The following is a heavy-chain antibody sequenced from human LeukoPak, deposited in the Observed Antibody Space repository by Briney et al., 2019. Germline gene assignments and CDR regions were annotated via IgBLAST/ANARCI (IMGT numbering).Heavy chain of an antibody. CDR1: GFTFSSYA. CDR2: VSGSGGST. Sequence: GGSLRLSCAASGFTFSSYAMSWVRQAPGKGLEWVSAVSGSGGSTYYADSVKGRFTISRDNSKNTLYLQMNSLRAEDTAVYYCTKGHRDQQLYSWFDLWGKGTLLTVSS. J-gene: IGHJ5*02. CDR3: TKGHRDQQLYSWFDL. V-gene: IGHV3-23*01. D-gene: IGHD2-2*01.